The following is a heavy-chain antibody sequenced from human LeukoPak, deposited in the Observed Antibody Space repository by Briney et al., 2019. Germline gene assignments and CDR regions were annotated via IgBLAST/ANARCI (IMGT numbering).Heavy chain of an antibody. CDR3: AREGKLRLGELSLPY. CDR1: GYTFTSYA. V-gene: IGHV1-3*01. CDR2: INAGNGNT. Sequence: ASVKVSCKASGYTFTSYAMHWVRQAPGQRLEWMGWINAGNGNTKYSQKFQGRVTITRDTSASTAYMELSSLRSEDTAVYYCAREGKLRLGELSLPYWDQGTLVTVSS. D-gene: IGHD3-16*02. J-gene: IGHJ4*02.